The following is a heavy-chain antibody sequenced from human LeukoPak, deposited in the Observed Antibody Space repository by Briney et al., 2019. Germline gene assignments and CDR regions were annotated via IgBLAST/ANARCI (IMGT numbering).Heavy chain of an antibody. CDR2: IYTGGTT. CDR1: GFTVSSNY. J-gene: IGHJ3*02. CDR3: ARDANFGYDAFDI. Sequence: GSLRLSCAVSGFTVSSNYMSWVRQAPGKGLEWVSVIYTGGTTYYADSVKGRFTISRDNSKNTLYLQVNSLRAEDTAVYYCARDANFGYDAFDIWGQGTMVTVSS. V-gene: IGHV3-66*01. D-gene: IGHD3-10*01.